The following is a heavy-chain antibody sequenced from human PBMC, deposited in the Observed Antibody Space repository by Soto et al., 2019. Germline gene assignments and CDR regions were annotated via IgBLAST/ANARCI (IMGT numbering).Heavy chain of an antibody. D-gene: IGHD6-19*01. Sequence: ETLSLTLDVYGGSFSGYYWSWIRQPPGKGLEWNGEIKHSGSTNYNPSPKSLVTISVDTSKNQFSLKLSSVTAADTAVYYCARGVVQSSGWYLGYFYYGMDVWGQGTTVTVPS. V-gene: IGHV4-34*01. CDR1: GGSFSGYY. CDR3: ARGVVQSSGWYLGYFYYGMDV. CDR2: IKHSGST. J-gene: IGHJ6*02.